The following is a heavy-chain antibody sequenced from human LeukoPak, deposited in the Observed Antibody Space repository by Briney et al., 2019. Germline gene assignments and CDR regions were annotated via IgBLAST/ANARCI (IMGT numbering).Heavy chain of an antibody. V-gene: IGHV3-30*02. D-gene: IGHD3-10*01. CDR2: IRYDGSNK. Sequence: PGGSLRLSCAASGFTFSSYGMHWVRQAPGKGLEWVAFIRYDGSNKYYADSVKGRFTISRDNSKNTLYLQMNSLRAEDTAVYYCARDWEYYYGSGVLYYWGQGTLVTVSS. CDR3: ARDWEYYYGSGVLYY. J-gene: IGHJ4*02. CDR1: GFTFSSYG.